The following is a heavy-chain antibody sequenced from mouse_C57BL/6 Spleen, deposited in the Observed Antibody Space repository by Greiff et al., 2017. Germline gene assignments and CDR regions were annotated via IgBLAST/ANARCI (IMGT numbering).Heavy chain of an antibody. CDR3: ARCGYDVHYFDY. J-gene: IGHJ2*01. CDR1: GYTFTSYW. V-gene: IGHV1-55*01. D-gene: IGHD2-2*01. CDR2: IYPGSGST. Sequence: QVQLQQPGAELVKPGASVKMSCKASGYTFTSYWITWVKQRPGQGLEWIGDIYPGSGSTNYNEKFKSKATLTVDTSSSTAYMQLSSLTSEDSAVYYCARCGYDVHYFDYWGQGTTLTVSS.